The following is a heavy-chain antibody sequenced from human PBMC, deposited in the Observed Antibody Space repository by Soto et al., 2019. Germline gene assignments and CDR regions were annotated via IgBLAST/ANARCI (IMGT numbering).Heavy chain of an antibody. CDR1: GFTFSSYG. Sequence: GGSLRLSCAASGFTFSSYGMHWVRQAPGKGLEWVAVIWYDGSNKYYADSVKGRFTISRDNSKNTLYLQMNSLRAEDTAVYYCASTALTDDYGDYVLSYWGQGTLVTVSS. CDR2: IWYDGSNK. J-gene: IGHJ4*02. V-gene: IGHV3-33*01. D-gene: IGHD4-17*01. CDR3: ASTALTDDYGDYVLSY.